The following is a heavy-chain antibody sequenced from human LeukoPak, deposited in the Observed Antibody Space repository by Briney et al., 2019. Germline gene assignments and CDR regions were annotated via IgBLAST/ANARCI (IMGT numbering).Heavy chain of an antibody. D-gene: IGHD3-22*01. CDR2: IYYSGST. CDR1: GGSISSYY. Sequence: SETLSLTCTVSGGSISSYYWSLIRQPPGKGLEWIGYIYYSGSTNYNPSLKSRVTISVDTSKNQFSLKLSSVTAADTAVYYCARDSAYDSSGYYYLYAFDIWGQGTMVTVSS. CDR3: ARDSAYDSSGYYYLYAFDI. J-gene: IGHJ3*02. V-gene: IGHV4-59*01.